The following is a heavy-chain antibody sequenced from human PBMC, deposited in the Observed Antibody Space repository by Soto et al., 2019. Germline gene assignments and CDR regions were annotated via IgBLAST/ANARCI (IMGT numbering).Heavy chain of an antibody. D-gene: IGHD1-26*01. CDR1: GYSFTTHW. Sequence: PGESLKISCKGSGYSFTTHWVGWVRQMPGKGLEWMGIIYPGDSDARYSPSFQGQVTISVDESITTAFLQWSSLKASDTAMYYCARGGAMGVDYWGQGTLVTVSS. V-gene: IGHV5-51*01. CDR2: IYPGDSDA. J-gene: IGHJ4*02. CDR3: ARGGAMGVDY.